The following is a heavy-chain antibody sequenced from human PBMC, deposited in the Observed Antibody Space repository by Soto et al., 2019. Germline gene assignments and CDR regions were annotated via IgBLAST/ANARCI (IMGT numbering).Heavy chain of an antibody. CDR3: ARGLMVRGENYYYYMDV. D-gene: IGHD3-10*01. V-gene: IGHV4-34*01. J-gene: IGHJ6*03. CDR1: GGSFSGYY. CDR2: INHSGST. Sequence: SETLSLTCAVYGGSFSGYYWSWIRQPPGKGLEWIGEINHSGSTNYNPSLKSRVTISVDTSKNQFSLKLSSVTAADTAVYYCARGLMVRGENYYYYMDVSGKGTTVIVSS.